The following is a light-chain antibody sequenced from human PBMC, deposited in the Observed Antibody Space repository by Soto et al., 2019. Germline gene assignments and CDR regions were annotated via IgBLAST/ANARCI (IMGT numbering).Light chain of an antibody. V-gene: IGKV1-9*01. Sequence: IQLTQSPSSLSASVGDRVTITCRASQGISSSLAWYQQKPGKAPKLLIFAASTLQGGVPSRFSGSGSGTDFTLTINSLQPEDFATYYCQQLSSYPRTFGPGTKVDVK. CDR3: QQLSSYPRT. CDR1: QGISSS. CDR2: AAS. J-gene: IGKJ3*01.